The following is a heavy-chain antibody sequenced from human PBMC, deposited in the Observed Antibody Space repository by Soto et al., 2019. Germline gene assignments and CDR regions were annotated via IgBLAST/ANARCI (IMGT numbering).Heavy chain of an antibody. V-gene: IGHV4-39*01. CDR2: IYYSGST. CDR1: GGSISSSSYY. Sequence: QLQLQESGPGLVKPSETLSLTCTVSGGSISSSSYYWGWIRQPPGKGLEWIGSIYYSGSTYYNPSLKSRVTISVDTSKNQFSLKLSSVTAADTAVYYCARHVRSYGDYTPDYWGQGTLVTVSS. D-gene: IGHD4-17*01. CDR3: ARHVRSYGDYTPDY. J-gene: IGHJ4*02.